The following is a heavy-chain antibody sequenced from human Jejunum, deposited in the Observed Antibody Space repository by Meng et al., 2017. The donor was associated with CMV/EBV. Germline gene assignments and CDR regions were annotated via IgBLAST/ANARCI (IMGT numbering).Heavy chain of an antibody. Sequence: SGFSFEDYVIHWVRQAPGKGLEWVSSISWDSGRIGYVDSVKGRFTISRDNAKNAVSLEMNSLREEDTALYYCVKGNHDSSPYYYFASWGQGTLVTVSS. CDR3: VKGNHDSSPYYYFAS. J-gene: IGHJ4*02. CDR1: GFSFEDYV. D-gene: IGHD3-22*01. CDR2: ISWDSGRI. V-gene: IGHV3-9*01.